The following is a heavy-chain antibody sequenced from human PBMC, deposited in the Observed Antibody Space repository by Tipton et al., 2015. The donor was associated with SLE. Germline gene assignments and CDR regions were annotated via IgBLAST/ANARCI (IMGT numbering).Heavy chain of an antibody. Sequence: TLSLTCTVSGGSVSPYYWNWIRQSPGKGLEWIGYIFHSGGTNYNPSLKSRVTILVDTSKNQVSLRLSSVSAADTAIYYCARGASAAGTSLWGQGTLVTVSS. CDR3: ARGASAAGTSL. CDR1: GGSVSPYY. J-gene: IGHJ4*02. V-gene: IGHV4-59*02. D-gene: IGHD6-13*01. CDR2: IFHSGGT.